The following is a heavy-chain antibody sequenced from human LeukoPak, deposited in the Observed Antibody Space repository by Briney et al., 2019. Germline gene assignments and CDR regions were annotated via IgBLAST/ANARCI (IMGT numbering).Heavy chain of an antibody. CDR2: INHSGST. Sequence: SETLSLTCTVSGGSISSYYWSWIRQPPGKGLEWIGEINHSGSTNYNPSLKSRVTISVDTSKNQFSLKLSSVTAADTAVYYCARSPRVVVPAAMPRGYYYYGMDVWGKGTTVTVSS. CDR1: GGSISSYY. D-gene: IGHD2-2*01. V-gene: IGHV4-34*01. J-gene: IGHJ6*04. CDR3: ARSPRVVVPAAMPRGYYYYGMDV.